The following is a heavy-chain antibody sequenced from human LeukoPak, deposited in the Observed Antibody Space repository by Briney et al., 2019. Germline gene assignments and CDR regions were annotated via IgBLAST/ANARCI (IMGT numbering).Heavy chain of an antibody. CDR1: GYTFTNYG. Sequence: ASVKVSCKASGYTFTNYGISWVRQAPGQGLEWMGWISINNGNRNYAQKFQGRVTMTRDMSTSTVYMELSSLRSEDTAVYYCARGEVAAAGTSDWFDPWGQGTLVTVSS. CDR2: ISINNGNR. D-gene: IGHD6-13*01. J-gene: IGHJ5*02. CDR3: ARGEVAAAGTSDWFDP. V-gene: IGHV1-18*01.